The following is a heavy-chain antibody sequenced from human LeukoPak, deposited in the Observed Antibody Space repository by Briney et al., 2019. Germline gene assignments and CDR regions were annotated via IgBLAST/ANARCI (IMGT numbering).Heavy chain of an antibody. CDR3: ASRGAFDI. V-gene: IGHV3-74*01. CDR2: INSDGSST. CDR1: GFTFSSYW. Sequence: LAGGSLRLSCAASGFTFSSYWMHWVRQAPGKGLAWVSRINSDGSSTSYADSVKGRFTISRDNAKNTLYLQMNSLRAEDTAVYYCASRGAFDIWGQGTMVTVSS. J-gene: IGHJ3*02.